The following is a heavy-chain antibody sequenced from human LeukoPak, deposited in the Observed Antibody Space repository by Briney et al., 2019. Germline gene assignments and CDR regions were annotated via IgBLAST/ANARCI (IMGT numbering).Heavy chain of an antibody. CDR1: GGSISSGGYY. J-gene: IGHJ5*02. Sequence: SETLSLTCTVSGGSISSGGYYWSWIRQHPGKGLEWIGYIYYSGSTYYNPSLKSRVTISVDTSKNQFSLKLSSVTAADTAVYYCAREAAYGDYNWFDPWGQGTLVTVSS. CDR2: IYYSGST. CDR3: AREAAYGDYNWFDP. D-gene: IGHD4-17*01. V-gene: IGHV4-31*03.